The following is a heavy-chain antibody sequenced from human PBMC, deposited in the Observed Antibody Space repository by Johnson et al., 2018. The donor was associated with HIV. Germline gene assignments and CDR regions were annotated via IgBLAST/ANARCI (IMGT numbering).Heavy chain of an antibody. V-gene: IGHV3-11*04. CDR3: VKDVGNYWPDACDI. Sequence: QVQLVESGGGLVQPGGSLRLSCAASGFTVSSNYMSWVRQAPGKGLEWVSYISSSGSAIYYADSVRGRLTISRDNSKNTMSLQMNSLRTEDKAVYHCVKDVGNYWPDACDIWGKGTMVTVYS. CDR1: GFTVSSNY. CDR2: ISSSGSAI. D-gene: IGHD3-22*01. J-gene: IGHJ3*02.